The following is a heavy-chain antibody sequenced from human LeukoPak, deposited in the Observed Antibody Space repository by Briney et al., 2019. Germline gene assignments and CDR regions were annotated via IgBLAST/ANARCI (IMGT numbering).Heavy chain of an antibody. Sequence: GESLKISCKGSGYSFTSYWIGGVRQMPGKGLDGLGIFYPGDSDTRYSPSFQGQVTISADKSISTAYLQWSSLKASDTAMYYCARRKQHKNYYYGMDVWGQGTTVTVSS. CDR1: GYSFTSYW. D-gene: IGHD6-13*01. V-gene: IGHV5-51*01. CDR2: FYPGDSDT. J-gene: IGHJ6*02. CDR3: ARRKQHKNYYYGMDV.